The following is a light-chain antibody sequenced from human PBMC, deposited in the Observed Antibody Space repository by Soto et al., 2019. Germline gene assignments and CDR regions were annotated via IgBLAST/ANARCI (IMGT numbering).Light chain of an antibody. V-gene: IGKV3-15*01. CDR2: VES. CDR3: QQYNNWPPWT. CDR1: QSVSSN. J-gene: IGKJ1*01. Sequence: EVVMAQSPATLSVSPGERATLSCRASQSVSSNLTWYQQQPGQAPRLLIYVESTRATGIPARFSGSGSGTEFTLTISSLQSEDFEVYYCQQYNNWPPWTFGQGTKVEIK.